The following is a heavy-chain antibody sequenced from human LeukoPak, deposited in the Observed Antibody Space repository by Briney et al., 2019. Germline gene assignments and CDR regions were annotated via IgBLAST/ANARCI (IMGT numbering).Heavy chain of an antibody. CDR1: GFTFKNYW. V-gene: IGHV3-74*01. D-gene: IGHD3-10*01. CDR3: AKDLNYYGSGSYLGY. CDR2: INDDGSST. Sequence: PGGSLRLSCAASGFTFKNYWMHWVRQAPGKGPVWVSRINDDGSSTSYADSVKGRFTISRDNSKNTLHLQMNSLRAEDTAVYYCAKDLNYYGSGSYLGYWGQGTLVTVSS. J-gene: IGHJ4*02.